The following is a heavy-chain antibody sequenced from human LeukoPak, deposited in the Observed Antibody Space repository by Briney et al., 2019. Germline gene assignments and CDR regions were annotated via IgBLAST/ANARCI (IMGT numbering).Heavy chain of an antibody. CDR3: ARFEYSSSGGFDY. CDR2: IYYSGST. J-gene: IGHJ4*02. V-gene: IGHV4-59*01. Sequence: SETLSLTCTVSGGSISSYYWSWIRQPPGKGLEWIGYIYYSGSTNYNPSLKSRVTMSVDTSKNQFSLKLSSVTAADTAVYYCARFEYSSSGGFDYWGQGTLVTVSS. CDR1: GGSISSYY. D-gene: IGHD6-6*01.